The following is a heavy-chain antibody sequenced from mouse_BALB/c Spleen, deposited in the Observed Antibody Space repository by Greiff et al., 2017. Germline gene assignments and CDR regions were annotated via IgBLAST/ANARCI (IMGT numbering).Heavy chain of an antibody. CDR2: ISYSGST. CDR3: ARLDYDGNAMDY. CDR1: GYSITSDYA. D-gene: IGHD2-4*01. V-gene: IGHV3-2*02. J-gene: IGHJ4*01. Sequence: EVHLVESGPGLVKPSQSLSLTCTVTGYSITSDYAWNWIRQFPGNKLEWMGYISYSGSTSYNPSLKSRISITRDTSKNQFFLQLNSVTTEDTATYYCARLDYDGNAMDYWGQGTSVTVSS.